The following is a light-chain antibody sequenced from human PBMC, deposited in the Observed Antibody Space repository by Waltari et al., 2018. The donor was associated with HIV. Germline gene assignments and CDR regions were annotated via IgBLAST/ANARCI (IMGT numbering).Light chain of an antibody. CDR2: EVT. CDR3: TSYTSRNTRV. Sequence: QSALTQPASVSGSPGQSITISCTGTTSDVGGYKYVSWYQQHPGKDPKLMFYEVTNRPSGVSIRFSGSKSGNTASLTSSGLQAEDEADYYCTSYTSRNTRVFGTGTKVTVL. V-gene: IGLV2-14*01. J-gene: IGLJ1*01. CDR1: TSDVGGYKY.